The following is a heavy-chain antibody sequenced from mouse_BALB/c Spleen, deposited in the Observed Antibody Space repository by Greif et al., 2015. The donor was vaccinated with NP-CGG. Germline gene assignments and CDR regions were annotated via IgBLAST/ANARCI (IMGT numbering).Heavy chain of an antibody. J-gene: IGHJ3*01. CDR3: ARHKGNRFAY. CDR2: ISSGGSYT. CDR1: GFTFSSYA. D-gene: IGHD2-1*01. V-gene: IGHV5-9-3*01. Sequence: DVKLVESGGGLVKPGGSLKLSCAASGFTFSSYAMSWVRQTPEKRLEWVATISSGGSYTYYPDSVKGRFTISRDNAKNTLYLQMSSLRSEDTAMYYCARHKGNRFAYWGQGTLVTVSA.